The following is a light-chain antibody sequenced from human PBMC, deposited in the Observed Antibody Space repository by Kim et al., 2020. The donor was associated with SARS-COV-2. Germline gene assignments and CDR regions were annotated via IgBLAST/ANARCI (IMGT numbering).Light chain of an antibody. V-gene: IGLV2-14*01. CDR3: CSFTSSSTYV. CDR2: DVS. J-gene: IGLJ1*01. Sequence: QSALTQPASVSGSPGQSITISCTGTSSDVGTYNYVSWYQQHPGKAPKLMIYDVSQRPSGVSNRFSGSKSGNTASLTISWLQSEDEADYFCCSFTSSSTYVFGTGTKVTVL. CDR1: SSDVGTYNY.